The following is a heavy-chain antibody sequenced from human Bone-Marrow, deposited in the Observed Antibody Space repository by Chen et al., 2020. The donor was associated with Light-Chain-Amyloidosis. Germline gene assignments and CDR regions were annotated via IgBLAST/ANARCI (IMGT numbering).Heavy chain of an antibody. D-gene: IGHD6-6*01. CDR1: GYTFTDYY. CDR3: AREKYSSSSRRWFDP. V-gene: IGHV1-2*02. J-gene: IGHJ5*02. CDR2: INPNRGGT. Sequence: QVQLVQSGADVKKPGASVKVSCKASGYTFTDYYVHWVRQAPGQGLEWMGWINPNRGGTNYEQKSQDRVTMTRDTSISTAYMELSRLRSDDTALYYCAREKYSSSSRRWFDPWGQGTLVTVSS.